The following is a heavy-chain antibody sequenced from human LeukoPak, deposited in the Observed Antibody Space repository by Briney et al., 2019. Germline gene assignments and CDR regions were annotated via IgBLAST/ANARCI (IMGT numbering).Heavy chain of an antibody. CDR1: GYTFTSYY. CDR3: ARDHLRDSSGPYFDY. D-gene: IGHD3-22*01. J-gene: IGHJ4*02. Sequence: ASVKVSCKASGYTFTSYYMHWVRQAPGQGLEWMGIINPSGGSTSYAQKFQGRVTMTRDMSTSTVYMELSSLRSEDTAVYYCARDHLRDSSGPYFDYWGQGTLVTVSS. V-gene: IGHV1-46*01. CDR2: INPSGGST.